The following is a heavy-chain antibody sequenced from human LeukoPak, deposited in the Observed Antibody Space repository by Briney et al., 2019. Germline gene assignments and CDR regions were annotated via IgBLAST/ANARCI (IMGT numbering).Heavy chain of an antibody. J-gene: IGHJ4*02. CDR1: GFTFSAYW. D-gene: IGHD5-18*01. V-gene: IGHV3-7*04. CDR3: ARDGIQVWSPFDY. Sequence: PGGSLRLSCAASGFTFSAYWMSWVRQAPGKGLEWVANIKQDGSEKYYVDSVKGRFTISRDNAKNSLYLQMNSLRAEDTAVYYCARDGIQVWSPFDYWGQGTLVTVSS. CDR2: IKQDGSEK.